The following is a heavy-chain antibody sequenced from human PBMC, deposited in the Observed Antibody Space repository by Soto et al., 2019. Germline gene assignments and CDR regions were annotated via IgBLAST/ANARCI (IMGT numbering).Heavy chain of an antibody. Sequence: GESLKISCAPSGFTFSSYGMHWVRQAPGKGLEWVAVIWYDGSNKYYADSVKGRFTISRDNSKNTLYLQMNSLRAEDTAVYYCASGAAAGTITGFDYWGQGTLVTVSS. CDR3: ASGAAAGTITGFDY. D-gene: IGHD6-13*01. J-gene: IGHJ4*02. V-gene: IGHV3-33*01. CDR2: IWYDGSNK. CDR1: GFTFSSYG.